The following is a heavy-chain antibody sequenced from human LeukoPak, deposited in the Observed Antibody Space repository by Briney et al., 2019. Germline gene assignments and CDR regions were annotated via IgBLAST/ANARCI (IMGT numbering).Heavy chain of an antibody. CDR3: ARGGYCSSTSCYNAFDI. V-gene: IGHV1-18*01. CDR1: GYTFTSYG. J-gene: IGHJ3*02. D-gene: IGHD2-2*02. CDR2: ISAYNGNT. Sequence: ASVKVSCKASGYTFTSYGISWVRQAPGQGLEWMGWISAYNGNTNYAQKLEGRVTMTTHTSTSTAYMELRSLRSDDTAVYYCARGGYCSSTSCYNAFDIWGQGTMVTVSS.